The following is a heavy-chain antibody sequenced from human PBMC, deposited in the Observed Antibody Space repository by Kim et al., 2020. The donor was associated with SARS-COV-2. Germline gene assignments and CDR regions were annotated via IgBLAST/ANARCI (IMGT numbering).Heavy chain of an antibody. CDR3: ARDPNDDSSGYYLGGIDY. V-gene: IGHV3-33*05. CDR1: GFTFSNYG. Sequence: GGSLRLSCAASGFTFSNYGMHWVRQAPGKGLEWVAVIAYDGSNKYYADSVKGRFTISRDNSKNTLYLQMNILRAEDTAVYYCARDPNDDSSGYYLGGIDYWGQGTLVTVSS. CDR2: IAYDGSNK. J-gene: IGHJ4*02. D-gene: IGHD3-22*01.